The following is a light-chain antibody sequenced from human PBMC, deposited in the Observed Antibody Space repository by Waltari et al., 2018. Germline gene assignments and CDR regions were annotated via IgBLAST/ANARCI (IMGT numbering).Light chain of an antibody. CDR1: SSDIGVYNF. CDR3: SSYGRNNTDL. V-gene: IGLV2-8*01. J-gene: IGLJ2*01. Sequence: QSALTQPPSASGSPGQSVTISCTGTSSDIGVYNFVSWYQQHPGKAPRLMIYDVYKRPSGVPDRFSGSKSGNTASLTVAGLQAEDEADYYCSSYGRNNTDLFGGGTKVTVL. CDR2: DVY.